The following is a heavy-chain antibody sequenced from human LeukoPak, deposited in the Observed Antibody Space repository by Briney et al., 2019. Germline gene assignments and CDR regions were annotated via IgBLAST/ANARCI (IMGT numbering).Heavy chain of an antibody. CDR2: IYYTGDT. CDR3: ARPGYNGYEPYYGLGV. Sequence: SETLSLTCTVSGGSITNTRNYRGWIRQPPGKGLEWIGNIYYTGDTYYNPSLKSRVTMSVDTSKNQFSLKLTSVTAADTAVYYCARPGYNGYEPYYGLGVWGQGTTVTVSS. V-gene: IGHV4-39*01. J-gene: IGHJ6*02. CDR1: GGSITNTRNY. D-gene: IGHD5-12*01.